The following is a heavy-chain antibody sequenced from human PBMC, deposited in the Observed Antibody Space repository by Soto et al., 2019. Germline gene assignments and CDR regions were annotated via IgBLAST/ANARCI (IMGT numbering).Heavy chain of an antibody. V-gene: IGHV3-23*01. CDR2: ISGSDGST. CDR1: GFTFISYA. Sequence: GGSLRLSGAASGFTFISYAMSLVGLAPGKGLEWVSTISGSDGSTYYADSVQGRFTISRDNSKNTLSLQMNSLRGEDTAVYYCAKDRFCSGGSCYTDYWGQGTLVTVSS. CDR3: AKDRFCSGGSCYTDY. J-gene: IGHJ4*02. D-gene: IGHD2-15*01.